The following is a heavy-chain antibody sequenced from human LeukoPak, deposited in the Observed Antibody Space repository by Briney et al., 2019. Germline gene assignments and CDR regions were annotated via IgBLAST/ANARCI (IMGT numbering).Heavy chain of an antibody. Sequence: GGSLRLSCAASGFSFSSYSMNWVRQAPGKGLEWVSSISSTSRSSYIFYAESVKGRFTISRDNTKNSLFLQMNSLRAGDTAVYYCARVSGAGGYDTTFDYWGQGTLVTVSS. D-gene: IGHD5-12*01. CDR3: ARVSGAGGYDTTFDY. J-gene: IGHJ4*02. CDR2: ISSTSRSSYI. CDR1: GFSFSSYS. V-gene: IGHV3-21*01.